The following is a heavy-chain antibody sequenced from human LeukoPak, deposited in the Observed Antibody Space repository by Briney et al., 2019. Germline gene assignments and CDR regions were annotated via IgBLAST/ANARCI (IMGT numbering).Heavy chain of an antibody. J-gene: IGHJ5*02. D-gene: IGHD6-13*01. CDR2: IYYSGST. CDR1: GGSISSYY. Sequence: SETLSLTCTVSGGSISSYYWSWIRQPPGKGLEWIGYIYYSGSTNYNPSLKSRVTISVDTSKNQFSLKLSSVTAADTAVYYCARDTGYSSSWYVYSPWGQGTLVTVSS. CDR3: ARDTGYSSSWYVYSP. V-gene: IGHV4-59*01.